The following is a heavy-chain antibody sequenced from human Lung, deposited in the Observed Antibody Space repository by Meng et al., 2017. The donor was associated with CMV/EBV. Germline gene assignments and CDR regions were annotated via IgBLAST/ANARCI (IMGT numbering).Heavy chain of an antibody. CDR2: IIPIFGTA. J-gene: IGHJ6*02. CDR1: GGTFSSYA. CDR3: AGGYCSSTSCYNVYGMDV. D-gene: IGHD2-2*02. V-gene: IGHV1-69*05. Sequence: SXXVSXKASGGTFSSYAISWVRQAPGQGLEWMGGIIPIFGTANYAQKFQGSVTITTDESTSTAYMELSSLRSEDTAVYYCAGGYCSSTSCYNVYGMDVWGQGTTVTVSS.